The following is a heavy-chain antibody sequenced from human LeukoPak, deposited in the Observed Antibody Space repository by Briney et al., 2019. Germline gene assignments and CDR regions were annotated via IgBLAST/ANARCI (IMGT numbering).Heavy chain of an antibody. J-gene: IGHJ5*02. D-gene: IGHD3-10*01. CDR1: GFTFSSYA. Sequence: GGSLRLSCAASGFTFSSYAMHWVRQAPGKGLEWVAVISYDGSNKYYADSVKGRFTISRDNAKNSLYLQMNSLRAEDTAVYYCARDLTYYYGSGSYYNNWFDPWGQGTLVTVSS. V-gene: IGHV3-30*04. CDR3: ARDLTYYYGSGSYYNNWFDP. CDR2: ISYDGSNK.